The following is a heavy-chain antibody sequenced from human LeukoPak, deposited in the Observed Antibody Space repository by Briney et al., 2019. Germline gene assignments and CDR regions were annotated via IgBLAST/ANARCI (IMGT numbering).Heavy chain of an antibody. V-gene: IGHV3-48*03. CDR2: LSRSGSAF. J-gene: IGHJ4*02. CDR3: ARSARLMKGVVEVTALDD. CDR1: GFTFRSYE. Sequence: QAGGSLRLSCADPGFTFRSYEINWVRQAPGKGLEWIAYLSRSGSAFSYADSGKGRFTIARDNAKNSVYLEMNSLRADDTAVYYCARSARLMKGVVEVTALDDWGQGTLVTASS. D-gene: IGHD3-3*01.